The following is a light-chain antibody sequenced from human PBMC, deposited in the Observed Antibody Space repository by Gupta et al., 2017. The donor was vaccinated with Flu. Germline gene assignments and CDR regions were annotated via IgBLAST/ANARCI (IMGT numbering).Light chain of an antibody. CDR3: QSYDSSLSGSV. CDR1: SSNFGAGYD. V-gene: IGLV1-40*01. Sequence: QSVLTQPPSVSGAPGQRLTISCTGSSSNFGAGYDVHWYQQPPGTAPKLLIYGNNHRPSGVPDRFSGSKSGTSASLAITGLQAEDEAHYYCQSYDSSLSGSVFGGGTKLTVL. J-gene: IGLJ3*02. CDR2: GNN.